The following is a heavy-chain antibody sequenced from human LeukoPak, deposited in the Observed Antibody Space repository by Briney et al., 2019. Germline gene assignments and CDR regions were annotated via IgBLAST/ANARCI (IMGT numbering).Heavy chain of an antibody. CDR2: INHSGST. D-gene: IGHD4-17*01. CDR1: SGSFSGYY. V-gene: IGHV4-34*01. J-gene: IGHJ6*02. Sequence: PSETVALPCGVYSGSFSGYYWSWIRQPSGKGREWIGDINHSGSTNYGPSLKSRVTISGDTSKNKFSLKLSSMTASDTAVYYCARVAVTTIYYYYYGMDVWGQGTTVTVSS. CDR3: ARVAVTTIYYYYYGMDV.